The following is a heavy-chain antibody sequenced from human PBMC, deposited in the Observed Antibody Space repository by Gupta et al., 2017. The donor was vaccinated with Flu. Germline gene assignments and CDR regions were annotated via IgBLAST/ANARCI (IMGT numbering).Heavy chain of an antibody. D-gene: IGHD1-26*01. CDR2: ISYDGSNK. J-gene: IGHJ4*02. CDR1: GFTFSSYG. V-gene: IGHV3-30*18. Sequence: QVQLVESGGGVVQPGRSLRLSCAASGFTFSSYGMHWVRQAPGKGLEWVAVISYDGSNKYYADSVKGRFTISRDNSKNTLYLQMNSLRAEDTAVYYCAKSGESGSYYWGQGTLVTVSS. CDR3: AKSGESGSYY.